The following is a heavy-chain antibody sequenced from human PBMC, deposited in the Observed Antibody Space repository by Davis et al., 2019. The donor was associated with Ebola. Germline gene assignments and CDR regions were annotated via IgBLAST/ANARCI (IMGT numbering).Heavy chain of an antibody. Sequence: PGGSLRLSCTVSGGSISSGTYYWGWIRQPPGKGLEWIGSIYYSGSTYYKPSLKSRVTISLDTSKNQFSLNLYSVTAADTAVYYCARDLRYDSSGYDYYFYMDVWGKGTTVTVSS. CDR3: ARDLRYDSSGYDYYFYMDV. J-gene: IGHJ6*03. CDR1: GGSISSGTYY. CDR2: IYYSGST. D-gene: IGHD3-22*01. V-gene: IGHV4-39*07.